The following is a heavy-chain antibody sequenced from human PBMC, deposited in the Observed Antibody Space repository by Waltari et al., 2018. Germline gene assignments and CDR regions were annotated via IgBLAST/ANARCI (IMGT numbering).Heavy chain of an antibody. D-gene: IGHD7-27*01. CDR2: IYHSGST. J-gene: IGHJ4*02. V-gene: IGHV4-38-2*01. CDR1: GYSISSGYY. Sequence: QVQLQESGPGLVKPSETLSLTCAVSGYSISSGYYWGWIRQPPGKGLEWIGSIYHSGSTYYNPSLKSRVTISVDTSKNQFSLKLSSVTAADTAVYYCAISLGNGGWFDYWGQGTLVTVSS. CDR3: AISLGNGGWFDY.